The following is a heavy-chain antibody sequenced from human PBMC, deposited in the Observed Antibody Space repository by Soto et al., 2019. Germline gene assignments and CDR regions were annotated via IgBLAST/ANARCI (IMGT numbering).Heavy chain of an antibody. CDR1: GGSISSGDYY. J-gene: IGHJ4*02. CDR3: ARTTIQPTGLFDY. V-gene: IGHV4-30-4*01. Sequence: PSETLSLTCTVSGGSISSGDYYWSWIRQPPGKGLEWIGYIYYSGSTYYNPSLKSRVTISVDTSKNQFSLKLSSVTAADTAVYYCARTTIQPTGLFDYWGQGTLVTVSS. D-gene: IGHD5-12*01. CDR2: IYYSGST.